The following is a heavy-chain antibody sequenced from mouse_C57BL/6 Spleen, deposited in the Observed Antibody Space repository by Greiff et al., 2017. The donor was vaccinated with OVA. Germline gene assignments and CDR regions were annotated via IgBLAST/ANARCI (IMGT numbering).Heavy chain of an antibody. V-gene: IGHV1-26*01. CDR3: ARFRWLLGNFDY. CDR2: INPNNGGT. CDR1: GYTFTDYY. Sequence: EVQLQQSGPELVKPGASVKISCKASGYTFTDYYMNWVKQSHGKSLEWIGDINPNNGGTSYNQKFKGKATLTVDKSSSTAYMELRSLTSEDSAVYYCARFRWLLGNFDYWGQGTTLTVSS. J-gene: IGHJ2*01. D-gene: IGHD2-3*01.